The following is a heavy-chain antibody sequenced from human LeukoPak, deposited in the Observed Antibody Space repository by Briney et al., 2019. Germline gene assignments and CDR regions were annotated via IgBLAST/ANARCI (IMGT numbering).Heavy chain of an antibody. V-gene: IGHV3-30-3*01. CDR2: ISYDGSNK. CDR1: GITLSSYA. CDR3: ARDVGSSTSSGKYYYYYGMDV. D-gene: IGHD2-2*01. Sequence: GGSLRLSCAASGITLSSYAMHWVRQAPGKGLEWVPVISYDGSNKYYADSVKGRFTISRGNSKNTLYLQMNSLRAEDTAVYYCARDVGSSTSSGKYYYYYGMDVWGQGTTVTVSS. J-gene: IGHJ6*02.